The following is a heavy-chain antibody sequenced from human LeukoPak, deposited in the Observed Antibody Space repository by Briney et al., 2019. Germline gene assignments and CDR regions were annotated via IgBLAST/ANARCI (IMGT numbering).Heavy chain of an antibody. V-gene: IGHV1-69*05. J-gene: IGHJ4*02. Sequence: SVKVSCKASVGTFSSYAISWVRQAPGQGLEWMGGIIPIFGTANYAQKFQGRVTITTDESTSTAYMELSSLRSEDTAVYYCARAVVGRWIQPYSWYYFDYWGQGTLVTVSS. CDR3: ARAVVGRWIQPYSWYYFDY. D-gene: IGHD5-18*01. CDR1: VGTFSSYA. CDR2: IIPIFGTA.